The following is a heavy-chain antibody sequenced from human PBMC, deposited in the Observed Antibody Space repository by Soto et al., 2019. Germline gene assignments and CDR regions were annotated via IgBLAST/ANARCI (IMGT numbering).Heavy chain of an antibody. J-gene: IGHJ5*02. CDR3: ARHHGPTTPENWFDP. D-gene: IGHD5-12*01. Sequence: ASVKVSCKASGYTFFTYDISWVRQAPGQGLEWMGWISTYSGDTKYAQKFQGRVTMTTDTSTTTAYLELRSLRSDDTAVYYCARHHGPTTPENWFDPWGQGTLVTVSS. V-gene: IGHV1-18*01. CDR2: ISTYSGDT. CDR1: GYTFFTYD.